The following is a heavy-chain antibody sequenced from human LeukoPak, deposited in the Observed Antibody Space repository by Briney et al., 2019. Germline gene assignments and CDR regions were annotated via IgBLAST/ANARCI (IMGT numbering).Heavy chain of an antibody. CDR2: ISSSGSTI. CDR3: ARVQGGHIVVVTAFFDAFDI. CDR1: GFTFSDYY. J-gene: IGHJ3*02. Sequence: PGGSLRLSCAASGFTFSDYYMSWIRQAPGKGLEWVSYISSSGSTIYYADSVKGRFTISRDNAKNSLYLQMNSLRAEDTAVYYCARVQGGHIVVVTAFFDAFDIWGQGTMVTVSS. V-gene: IGHV3-11*04. D-gene: IGHD2-21*02.